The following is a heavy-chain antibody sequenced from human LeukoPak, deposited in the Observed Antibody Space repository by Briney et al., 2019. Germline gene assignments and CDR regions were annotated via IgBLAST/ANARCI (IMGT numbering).Heavy chain of an antibody. D-gene: IGHD4-11*01. Sequence: GASVKVSCKASGYTFTSYGISWVRQAPGQGLEWMGWISAYNGNTNYAQKLQGRVTMTTDTSTSTAYMELRSLRSDDTAVYYCARAPPGPYSNEAFDIWGQGTMVSVSS. CDR3: ARAPPGPYSNEAFDI. CDR1: GYTFTSYG. J-gene: IGHJ3*02. V-gene: IGHV1-18*01. CDR2: ISAYNGNT.